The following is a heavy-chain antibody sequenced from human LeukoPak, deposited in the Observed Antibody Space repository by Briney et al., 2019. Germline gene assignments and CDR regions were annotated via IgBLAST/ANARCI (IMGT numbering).Heavy chain of an antibody. J-gene: IGHJ6*02. V-gene: IGHV3-11*01. D-gene: IGHD3-10*01. CDR3: ARGRYYYGSWYMDV. CDR1: EFTFSDYL. CDR2: ISSSGTVI. Sequence: PGGSLRLSCAASEFTFSDYLMNWIRRAPGKGLEWVSYISSSGTVIYYADSVKGRFTISRDNAKNSLYLQMNSLRAEDTAVYYCARGRYYYGSWYMDVWGQGTTVTVSS.